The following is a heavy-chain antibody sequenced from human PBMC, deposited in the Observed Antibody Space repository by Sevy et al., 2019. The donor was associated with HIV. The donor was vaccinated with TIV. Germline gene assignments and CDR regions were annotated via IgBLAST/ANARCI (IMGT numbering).Heavy chain of an antibody. D-gene: IGHD3-9*01. Sequence: ASVKVSCKASGYTFTSYAMSWVRQAPGQGLEWMGWINTNTGNPTYAQGFTGRFVFSLDTSVSTAYLQISSLKAEDTAVYYGARENRYFDWSPTGPFDPWGQGTLVTVSS. CDR2: INTNTGNP. CDR1: GYTFTSYA. J-gene: IGHJ5*02. CDR3: ARENRYFDWSPTGPFDP. V-gene: IGHV7-4-1*02.